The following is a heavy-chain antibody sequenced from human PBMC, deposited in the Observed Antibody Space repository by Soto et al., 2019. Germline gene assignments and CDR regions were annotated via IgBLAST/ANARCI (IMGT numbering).Heavy chain of an antibody. J-gene: IGHJ6*02. CDR1: GGSISSYY. V-gene: IGHV4-59*01. CDR2: IYYSGST. CDR3: ARQGFGPLHGLVDV. Sequence: SETLSLTCTVSGGSISSYYWSWIRQPPGKGLERIGYIYYSGSTNYNPSLKSRVTISVDTSKNQFSLKLSSVSAADTAVYYCARQGFGPLHGLVDVWGQGTTVTVSS. D-gene: IGHD3-10*01.